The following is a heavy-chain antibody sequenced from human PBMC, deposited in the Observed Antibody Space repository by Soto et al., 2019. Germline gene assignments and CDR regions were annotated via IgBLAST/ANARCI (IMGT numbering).Heavy chain of an antibody. D-gene: IGHD2-2*01. CDR3: ARYRCSSTSCYYYYGMDV. J-gene: IGHJ6*02. CDR2: ISAYNGNT. CDR1: GYTFPSYG. Sequence: ASVKVSCKASGYTFPSYGISWVRQAPGQGLEWMGWISAYNGNTNYAQKLQGRVTMTTDTFTSKAYMELRSLRTDDTAVYYCARYRCSSTSCYYYYGMDVWGQGTTVTVSS. V-gene: IGHV1-18*01.